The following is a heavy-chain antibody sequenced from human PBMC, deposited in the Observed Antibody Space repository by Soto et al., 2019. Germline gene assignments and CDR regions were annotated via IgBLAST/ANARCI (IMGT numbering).Heavy chain of an antibody. CDR3: ARPGRYDYVWGSYRPPPDY. D-gene: IGHD3-16*02. J-gene: IGHJ4*02. Sequence: QVQLVESGGGVVQPGRSLRLSCAASGFTFSSYGMHWVRQAPGKGLEWVAVISYDGSNKYYADSVKGRFTISRDNSKNTLYLQMNSLRAEDTAVYYCARPGRYDYVWGSYRPPPDYWGQGTLVTVSS. V-gene: IGHV3-30*03. CDR2: ISYDGSNK. CDR1: GFTFSSYG.